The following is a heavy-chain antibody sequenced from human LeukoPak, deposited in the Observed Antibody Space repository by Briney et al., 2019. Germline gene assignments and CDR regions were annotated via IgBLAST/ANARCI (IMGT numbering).Heavy chain of an antibody. Sequence: PSETLSLTCTVSGGSISSGGYSWSWIRQHPGKGLEWIGYIYYSGSTYYNPSLKSRVTISVDTSKNQFSLKLSSVTAADTAVYYCARGPYSSGPVDYWGQGTLVTVSS. J-gene: IGHJ4*02. V-gene: IGHV4-31*03. CDR1: GGSISSGGYS. CDR2: IYYSGST. D-gene: IGHD6-19*01. CDR3: ARGPYSSGPVDY.